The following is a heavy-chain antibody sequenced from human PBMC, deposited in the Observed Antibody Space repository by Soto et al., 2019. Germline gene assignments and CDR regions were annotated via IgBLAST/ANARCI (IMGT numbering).Heavy chain of an antibody. Sequence: YTGSAYSNPSLKSRVTMSVDTSKNQFSLKVTSVTAADTAVHYCASGGSSNWFDPWGQGTLVTVSS. J-gene: IGHJ5*02. D-gene: IGHD1-26*01. CDR2: YTGSA. V-gene: IGHV4-30-4*01. CDR3: ASGGSSNWFDP.